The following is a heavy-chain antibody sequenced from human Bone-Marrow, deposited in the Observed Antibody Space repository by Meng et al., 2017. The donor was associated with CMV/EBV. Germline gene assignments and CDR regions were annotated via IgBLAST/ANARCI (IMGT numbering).Heavy chain of an antibody. D-gene: IGHD3-22*01. V-gene: IGHV3-48*03. Sequence: GGSLRLSCAASGFTFSSYEMNWVRQAPGKGLEWVSYISSSGSTIYYADSVKGRFTISRDNAKNSLYLQMNSLRAEDTAVYYCARIGSLYDSSGHWFGYWGQGTPVTVSS. J-gene: IGHJ4*02. CDR1: GFTFSSYE. CDR3: ARIGSLYDSSGHWFGY. CDR2: ISSSGSTI.